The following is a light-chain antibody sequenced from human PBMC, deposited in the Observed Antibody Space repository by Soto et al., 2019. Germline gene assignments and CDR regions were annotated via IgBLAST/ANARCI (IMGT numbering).Light chain of an antibody. CDR1: MRDVGAYNL. CDR2: EVR. J-gene: IGLJ2*01. V-gene: IGLV2-14*01. CDR3: SSYTSKSSLI. Sequence: QSVLTQPASVSGSPGQSITISCAGTMRDVGAYNLVSWYQQHPGRAPQLIIYEVRNRPSGISFRFSGSKSGNTASLTISGLQAEDEADSYCSSYTSKSSLIFGGATKLTVL.